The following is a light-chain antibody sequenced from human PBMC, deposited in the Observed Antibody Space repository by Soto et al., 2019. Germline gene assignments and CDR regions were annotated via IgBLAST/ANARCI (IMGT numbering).Light chain of an antibody. Sequence: QSVLTQPPSVSGAPGQTVTISCTGTSSNIGADYDVHWYQQLPGTAPKLLIFGDSSRPSGVPDRFSGSKSGTSASLAITGLQAEDESDYYCQSYDSSLSRYVFGTGTQLTVL. J-gene: IGLJ7*01. V-gene: IGLV1-40*01. CDR2: GDS. CDR1: SSNIGADYD. CDR3: QSYDSSLSRYV.